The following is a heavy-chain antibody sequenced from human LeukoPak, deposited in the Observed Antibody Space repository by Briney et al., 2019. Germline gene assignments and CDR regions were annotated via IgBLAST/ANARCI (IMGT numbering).Heavy chain of an antibody. CDR3: ARGTEWLRLGSWFDP. Sequence: GASVKVSCKASGYTFTGYYMHWVRQAPGQGLEWMGWINPNSGGTDYAQKFQGRVTMTRDTSISTAYMELSRLRSDDTAVYYCARGTEWLRLGSWFDPWGQGTLVTVSS. J-gene: IGHJ5*02. CDR1: GYTFTGYY. V-gene: IGHV1-2*02. CDR2: INPNSGGT. D-gene: IGHD5-12*01.